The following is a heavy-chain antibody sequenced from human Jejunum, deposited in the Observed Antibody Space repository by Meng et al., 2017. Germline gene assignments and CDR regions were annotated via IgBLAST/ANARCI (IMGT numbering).Heavy chain of an antibody. D-gene: IGHD4-17*01. J-gene: IGHJ3*02. CDR3: ARLGDYADFDI. V-gene: IGHV3-7*01. CDR1: GFTFRSYW. CDR2: IKQDGSEQ. Sequence: GESLKISCAASGFTFRSYWMSWVRQAPGKGLEWVANIKQDGSEQYYVDSVKGRFTFSRDNAKNSLFLQMNSLRAEDTAVYFCARLGDYADFDIWGQGTMVTVSS.